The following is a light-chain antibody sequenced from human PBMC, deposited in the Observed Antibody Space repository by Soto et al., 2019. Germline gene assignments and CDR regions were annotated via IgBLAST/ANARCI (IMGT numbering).Light chain of an antibody. CDR1: QSVSSN. Sequence: EMVMTQSPATLSVSPGERATLSCRASQSVSSNLAWYQQKPGQAPRLLIYGASTRATGIPAGFSGSGSGTEFTLTISSLQSEDFAVYYCQQYNNWPPWTFGQGTKVDIK. V-gene: IGKV3-15*01. CDR3: QQYNNWPPWT. J-gene: IGKJ1*01. CDR2: GAS.